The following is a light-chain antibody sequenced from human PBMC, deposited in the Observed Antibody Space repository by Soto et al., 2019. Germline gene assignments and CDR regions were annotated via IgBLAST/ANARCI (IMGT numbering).Light chain of an antibody. J-gene: IGKJ1*01. CDR2: GAA. V-gene: IGKV3-20*01. CDR1: ESVSSSY. Sequence: IVFTQPPATLSLSPAQRPTLLSRSSESVSSSYLAWYQQKPGQAPRHLIFGAASRATGAADRFSGSGSGTDFTLTISRLEPEDVAVYYCQQYGSSHPWTFGQGTKVDIK. CDR3: QQYGSSHPWT.